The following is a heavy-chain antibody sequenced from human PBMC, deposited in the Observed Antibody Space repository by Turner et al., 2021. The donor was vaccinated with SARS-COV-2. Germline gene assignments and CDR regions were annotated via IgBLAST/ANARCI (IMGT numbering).Heavy chain of an antibody. V-gene: IGHV3-23*01. CDR2: ITGSGGST. Sequence: EVQLLESGGGLGQPGGSLRLSCAASGFTFSSYAMSWVRQAPGKGLEWVSAITGSGGSTYYADSVRGRFTISRDNSKNTLYLQMNSLRAEDTAVYYCAKGGFGDYVYFDYWGQGTLVTVSS. CDR1: GFTFSSYA. J-gene: IGHJ4*02. D-gene: IGHD4-17*01. CDR3: AKGGFGDYVYFDY.